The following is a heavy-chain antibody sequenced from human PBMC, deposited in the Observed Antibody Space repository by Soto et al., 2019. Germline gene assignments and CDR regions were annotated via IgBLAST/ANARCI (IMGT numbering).Heavy chain of an antibody. CDR3: ARYHFGYNRFAP. D-gene: IGHD2-2*01. Sequence: DSVQLCCKASGYTFTGYYMHWVRQAPGQGLEWMGWINPNSGGTNYAQKFQGRVTMTRGTAISTAYMELSRLRSDDTAVYYCARYHFGYNRFAPWGQGSLVIVSS. CDR1: GYTFTGYY. J-gene: IGHJ5*02. CDR2: INPNSGGT. V-gene: IGHV1-2*02.